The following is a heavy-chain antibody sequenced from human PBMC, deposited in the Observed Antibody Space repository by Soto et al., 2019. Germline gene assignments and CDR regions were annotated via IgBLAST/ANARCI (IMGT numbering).Heavy chain of an antibody. Sequence: GGSLRLSCAASGFTFSIYAMMWVRQPPGKGQEWVAGMTGSGGDIRYADSVKGRFTISKDNSKNTLYLQMNSLRAEDTAMYYCAKDAVYGDGLWLAANWGQGTLVTVSS. CDR2: MTGSGGDI. CDR3: AKDAVYGDGLWLAAN. D-gene: IGHD2-21*02. CDR1: GFTFSIYA. J-gene: IGHJ4*02. V-gene: IGHV3-23*01.